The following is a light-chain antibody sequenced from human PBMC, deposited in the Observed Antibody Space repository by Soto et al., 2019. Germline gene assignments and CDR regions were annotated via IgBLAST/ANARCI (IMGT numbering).Light chain of an antibody. V-gene: IGLV1-44*01. CDR1: SSNIGSEP. CDR2: SNN. Sequence: QSALTQPPSVSGTPGQRVTISCSGSSSNIGSEPVHWYQQLPGTTPKLLIYSNNQRPSGVPGRISGSKSGTSASLAISGLQSEDEADYYCATWDDSLKGVVFGGGTKVTVL. J-gene: IGLJ2*01. CDR3: ATWDDSLKGVV.